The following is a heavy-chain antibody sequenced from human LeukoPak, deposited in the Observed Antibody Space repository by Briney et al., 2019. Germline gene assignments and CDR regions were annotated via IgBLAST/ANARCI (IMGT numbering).Heavy chain of an antibody. Sequence: GGSLRLSCAASGFTFSSYAMSWVRQSPGKGLEWVSYISSSGSTIYYADSVKGRFTITRDNAKNSLYLQMNSLRAEDTAVYYCAELGITMFGGVWGKGTTVTISS. CDR2: ISSSGSTI. V-gene: IGHV3-48*03. J-gene: IGHJ6*04. CDR3: AELGITMFGGV. D-gene: IGHD3-10*02. CDR1: GFTFSSYA.